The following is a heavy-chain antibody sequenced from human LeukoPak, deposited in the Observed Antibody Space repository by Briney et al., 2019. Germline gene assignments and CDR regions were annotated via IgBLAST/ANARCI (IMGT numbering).Heavy chain of an antibody. J-gene: IGHJ4*02. V-gene: IGHV4-31*03. Sequence: PSQTLSLTCTVSGGSISSGGYYWSWIRQHPGKGLEWIGYIYYSGSTYYNPSLKSRVTISVDTSKNQFSLKLSSMTAADTAVYYCAREVIGLAIDYWGQGTLVTVSS. CDR3: AREVIGLAIDY. CDR2: IYYSGST. D-gene: IGHD3-10*01. CDR1: GGSISSGGYY.